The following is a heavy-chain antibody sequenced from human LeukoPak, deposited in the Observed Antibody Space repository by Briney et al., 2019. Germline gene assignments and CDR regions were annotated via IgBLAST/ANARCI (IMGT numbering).Heavy chain of an antibody. J-gene: IGHJ4*02. CDR1: GFTFSSYA. Sequence: GGSLRLSCAASGFTFSSYAMSWVRQAPGKGLEWVSAISGSGGSTYYADSVKGRFTISRDNSKNTLYLQMNSLRAEDTAVYYCAKEGPEGTDYYDYIWGNNGVDYWGQGTLVTVSS. D-gene: IGHD3-16*01. CDR3: AKEGPEGTDYYDYIWGNNGVDY. V-gene: IGHV3-23*01. CDR2: ISGSGGST.